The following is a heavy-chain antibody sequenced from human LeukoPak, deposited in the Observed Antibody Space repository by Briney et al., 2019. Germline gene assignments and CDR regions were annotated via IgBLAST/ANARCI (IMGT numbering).Heavy chain of an antibody. V-gene: IGHV1-2*02. J-gene: IGHJ4*02. CDR2: INPNSSDT. CDR3: ARDRTKYCRSTSCPLDY. D-gene: IGHD2-2*01. Sequence: ASVKVSCKASGSTFTGYYMSGGRHDHGPRLEWMGWINPNSSDTIYAQKFQGRVTMTRDTSISTAYMELSRLRSDDTAVYYCARDRTKYCRSTSCPLDYWGQGTLVTVSS. CDR1: GSTFTGYY.